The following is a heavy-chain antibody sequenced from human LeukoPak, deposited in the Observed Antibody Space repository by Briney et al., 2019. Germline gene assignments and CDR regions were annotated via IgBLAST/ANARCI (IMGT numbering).Heavy chain of an antibody. J-gene: IGHJ4*02. CDR1: GYSISSGYY. CDR2: IYHSGST. V-gene: IGHV4-38-2*02. CDR3: ARVGGSGSYPFDY. D-gene: IGHD3-10*01. Sequence: ETLSLTCTVSGYSISSGYYWGWIRQPPGKGLEWIGSIYHSGSTYYNPSLKSRVTISVDTSKNQFSLKLSSVTAADTAVYYCARVGGSGSYPFDYWGQGTLVTVSS.